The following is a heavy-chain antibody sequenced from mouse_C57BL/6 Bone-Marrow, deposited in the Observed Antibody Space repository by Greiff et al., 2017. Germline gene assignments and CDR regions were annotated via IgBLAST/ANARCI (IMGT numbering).Heavy chain of an antibody. D-gene: IGHD1-1*01. J-gene: IGHJ1*03. CDR2: ISSGGSYT. CDR1: GFTFSSYG. Sequence: EVQGVESGGDLVKPGGSLKLSCAASGFTFSSYGMSWVRQTPDKRLEWVATISSGGSYTYYPDSVKGRFTISRDNAKNTLYLEMSSLKSEDTAMYYCARQGYYYGSDWYFDVWGTGTTVTVSS. V-gene: IGHV5-6*01. CDR3: ARQGYYYGSDWYFDV.